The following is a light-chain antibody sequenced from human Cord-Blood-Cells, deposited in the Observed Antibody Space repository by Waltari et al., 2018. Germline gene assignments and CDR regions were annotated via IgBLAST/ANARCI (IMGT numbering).Light chain of an antibody. Sequence: EIAMTQSPAPLPVSPGERATLSCRASQSVSSNLAWYQQKPGQAPRLLIYGASTRATGIPARFSGSGSGTEFTLTISSLQSEDFAVYYCQQYNNWPPWTFGQGTKVEIK. CDR3: QQYNNWPPWT. V-gene: IGKV3-15*01. J-gene: IGKJ1*01. CDR1: QSVSSN. CDR2: GAS.